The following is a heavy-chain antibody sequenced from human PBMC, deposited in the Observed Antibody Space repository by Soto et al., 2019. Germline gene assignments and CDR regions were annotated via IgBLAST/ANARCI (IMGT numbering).Heavy chain of an antibody. D-gene: IGHD2-15*01. CDR2: FYYSGST. V-gene: IGHV4-39*01. J-gene: IGHJ5*02. CDR3: ESHDYSKWFDT. Sequence: XETLSLPCTVSGASISSSRYYWGWIRQPPGRVLEWIGSFYYSGSTYYNPSLESRVTISSDTSKNQFSLKVTSVTAADTAVYYCESHDYSKWFDTWGQGTLVTVSS. CDR1: GASISSSRYY.